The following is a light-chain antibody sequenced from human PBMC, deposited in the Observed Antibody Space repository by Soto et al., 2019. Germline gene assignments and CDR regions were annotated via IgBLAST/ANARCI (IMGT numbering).Light chain of an antibody. CDR1: QTLLHSNGYNY. CDR3: MKSLQTPWT. V-gene: IGKV2-28*01. Sequence: DIVMTQSPLSLPVTPGEPASISCRSSQTLLHSNGYNYLDWYLQKPGQSPQLLISLGSDRASGDPDRFSGSGSGTDITLKISRVEAEDVGVYYCMKSLQTPWTCGQGTNVGIK. J-gene: IGKJ1*01. CDR2: LGS.